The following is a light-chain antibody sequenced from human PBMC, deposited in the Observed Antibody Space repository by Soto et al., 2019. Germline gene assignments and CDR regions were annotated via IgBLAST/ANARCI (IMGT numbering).Light chain of an antibody. Sequence: QSALTQPRSVSGSPGQSVAISCTGTSSDVGGDKYVSWYQQHPGKAPKVMIYEVSKRPSGVPDRFSGSKSGNTASQTISGLQADDEADYYCCSHAGSYTYVFGTGTKVTVL. CDR2: EVS. CDR3: CSHAGSYTYV. CDR1: SSDVGGDKY. J-gene: IGLJ1*01. V-gene: IGLV2-11*01.